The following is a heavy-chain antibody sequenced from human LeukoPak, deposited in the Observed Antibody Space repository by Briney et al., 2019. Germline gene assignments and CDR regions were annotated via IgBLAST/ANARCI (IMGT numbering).Heavy chain of an antibody. V-gene: IGHV1-2*02. D-gene: IGHD4-17*01. CDR1: GYTFTDYY. CDR2: INPSSGGT. CDR3: ARVTVTSDAFDI. J-gene: IGHJ3*02. Sequence: GASVKVSCKASGYTFTDYYIHWVRQAPGQGLEWMGWINPSSGGTNYAQKFQGRVTMTRDTAIITAYMELSSLRSEDTAVYYCARVTVTSDAFDIWGQGTMVTVSS.